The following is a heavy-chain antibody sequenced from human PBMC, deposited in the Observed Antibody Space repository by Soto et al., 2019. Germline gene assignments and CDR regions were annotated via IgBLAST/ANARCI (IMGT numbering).Heavy chain of an antibody. D-gene: IGHD5-12*01. CDR2: IIHGGGTM. J-gene: IGHJ4*02. Sequence: QVQLVESGGGLVKPGGSLRLSCEASGFTFSDFYMTWIRQAPGKGLDWVSYIIHGGGTMYYADSVRGRFTISRDTAKNSLFLEMNSLRAEDTAVYYCARGPYSGYPLGWGYFDHWGQGTLVTVSS. CDR3: ARGPYSGYPLGWGYFDH. V-gene: IGHV3-11*01. CDR1: GFTFSDFY.